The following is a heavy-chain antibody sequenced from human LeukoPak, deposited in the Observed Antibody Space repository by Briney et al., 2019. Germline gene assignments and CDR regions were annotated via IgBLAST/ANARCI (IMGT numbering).Heavy chain of an antibody. Sequence: SETLSLTCTVSGGSFSRYYWSWIRQPPGKGLEWIGNIHYSGSTNYIPSLKSRVTISIDTSKNQFSLRLSSVTSVDTAVYYCARANSGYDILYSSGGDFDYWGQGTLVTVSS. CDR2: IHYSGST. V-gene: IGHV4-59*01. CDR1: GGSFSRYY. D-gene: IGHD5-12*01. J-gene: IGHJ4*02. CDR3: ARANSGYDILYSSGGDFDY.